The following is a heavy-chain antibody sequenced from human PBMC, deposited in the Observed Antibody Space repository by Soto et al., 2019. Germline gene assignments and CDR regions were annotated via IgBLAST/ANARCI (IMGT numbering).Heavy chain of an antibody. CDR3: TTGIVLRYSYYFDD. D-gene: IGHD3-9*01. Sequence: PXGSLRLSCAASGFTFSNACMSWVRQAPGKGLDWVGRIKSKTDGGTTDYAAPVKGRFTISRDDSKNTLYLQMKSLKAEDTAVYYCTTGIVLRYSYYFDDWGQGTLVTVSS. J-gene: IGHJ4*02. V-gene: IGHV3-15*01. CDR1: GFTFSNAC. CDR2: IKSKTDGGTT.